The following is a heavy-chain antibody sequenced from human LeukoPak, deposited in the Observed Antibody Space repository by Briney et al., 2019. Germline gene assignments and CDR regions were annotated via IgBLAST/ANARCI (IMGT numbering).Heavy chain of an antibody. CDR3: ARDLASCAGDCYSDGFDY. J-gene: IGHJ4*02. Sequence: SETLSLTCTVSGYSISSGYYWGWVRQSPGKGLEWIGSIYHGGSTYYNPSLRSRVIVSVDTSKNHFSLKMSSVTAADTAVYYCARDLASCAGDCYSDGFDYWGQGTLVTVSS. D-gene: IGHD2-21*02. CDR1: GYSISSGYY. CDR2: IYHGGST. V-gene: IGHV4-38-2*02.